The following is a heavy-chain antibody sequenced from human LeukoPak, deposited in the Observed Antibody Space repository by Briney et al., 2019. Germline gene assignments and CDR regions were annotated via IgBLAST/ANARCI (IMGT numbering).Heavy chain of an antibody. J-gene: IGHJ6*02. V-gene: IGHV1-2*02. D-gene: IGHD3-10*01. Sequence: GASVKVSCKASGYTLTGYYMHWVRQAPGQGLEWMGWINPNSGGTNYAQKFQGRVTMTRDTSISTAYMELSRLRSDDTAVYYCGLLWFGELYGYGMDVWGQGTTVTVSS. CDR3: GLLWFGELYGYGMDV. CDR2: INPNSGGT. CDR1: GYTLTGYY.